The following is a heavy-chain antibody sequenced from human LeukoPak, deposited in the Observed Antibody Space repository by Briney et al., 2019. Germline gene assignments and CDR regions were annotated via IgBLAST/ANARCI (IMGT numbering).Heavy chain of an antibody. V-gene: IGHV3-21*01. CDR3: ARDLESGTTAY. J-gene: IGHJ4*02. Sequence: GGSLRLSCAASGFTFSSYSMNWVRQAPGKGLEWVSSISSSSSYIYYADSVKGRFTISRDNAKKSLYLQMNSLRVEDTAVYYCARDLESGTTAYWGRGTLVTVSS. CDR1: GFTFSSYS. CDR2: ISSSSSYI. D-gene: IGHD1-7*01.